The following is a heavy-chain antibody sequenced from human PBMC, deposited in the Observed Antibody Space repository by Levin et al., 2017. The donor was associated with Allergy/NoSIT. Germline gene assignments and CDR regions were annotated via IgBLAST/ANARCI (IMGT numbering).Heavy chain of an antibody. CDR2: IIPIFGTA. V-gene: IGHV1-69*01. CDR3: ARDKRRYYDSSGYFDY. Sequence: KISCKASGGTFSSYAISWVRQAPGQGLEWMGGIIPIFGTANYAQKFQGRVTITADESTSTAYMELSSLRSEDTAVYYCARDKRRYYDSSGYFDYWGQGTLVTVSS. CDR1: GGTFSSYA. D-gene: IGHD3-22*01. J-gene: IGHJ4*02.